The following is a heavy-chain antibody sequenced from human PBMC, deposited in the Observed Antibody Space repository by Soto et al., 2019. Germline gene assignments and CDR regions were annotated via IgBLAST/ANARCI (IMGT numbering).Heavy chain of an antibody. D-gene: IGHD5-12*01. J-gene: IGHJ5*02. CDR1: GYTFTSYG. CDR3: ARGDSGYDRWWFDP. V-gene: IGHV1-18*01. CDR2: ISAYNGNT. Sequence: ASVKVSCKASGYTFTSYGISWVRQAPGQGLEWMGWISAYNGNTNYAQKLQGRVTLTTDTSTSTAYMELRSLRSDDTAVYYCARGDSGYDRWWFDPWGQGTLVTVSS.